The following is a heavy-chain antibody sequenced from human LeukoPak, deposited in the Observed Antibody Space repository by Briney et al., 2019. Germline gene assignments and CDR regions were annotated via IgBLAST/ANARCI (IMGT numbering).Heavy chain of an antibody. V-gene: IGHV1-2*02. Sequence: ASVKVSCKASGYTFTSYGISWVRQAPGQGLEWMGWINPNSGGTNYAQKFQGRVTMTRGTSISTAYMELSRLRSDDTAVYYCAGGNYYDSSGYGNWGQGTLVTVSS. CDR1: GYTFTSYG. CDR2: INPNSGGT. D-gene: IGHD3-22*01. J-gene: IGHJ4*02. CDR3: AGGNYYDSSGYGN.